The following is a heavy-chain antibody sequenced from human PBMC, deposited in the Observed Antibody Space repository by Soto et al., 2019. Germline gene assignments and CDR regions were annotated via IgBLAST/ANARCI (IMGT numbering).Heavy chain of an antibody. J-gene: IGHJ6*02. CDR2: ISYDGSNK. V-gene: IGHV3-30*18. D-gene: IGHD2-8*01. Sequence: QVQLVESGGGVVQPGRSLRLSCAASGFTFSSYGMHWVRQAPGKGLEWVAVISYDGSNKYYADSVKGRFTISRDNSKNTLYLQMNSLRAEDTAVYYCAKDPSTNYYYYGMDVSGQGTTVTVSS. CDR1: GFTFSSYG. CDR3: AKDPSTNYYYYGMDV.